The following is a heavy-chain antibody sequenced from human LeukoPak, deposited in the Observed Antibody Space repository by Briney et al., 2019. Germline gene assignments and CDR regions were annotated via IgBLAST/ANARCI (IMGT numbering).Heavy chain of an antibody. J-gene: IGHJ4*02. CDR2: INPNSGGT. Sequence: ASVKVSCKASGYTLSGYYMHWVRQAPGQGLEWMGWINPNSGGTKYAQKFQGRVTMTRDTSISTAYMELSRLRSDDTAVYYCATEVTDWGRGTMVTVSS. D-gene: IGHD5-18*01. CDR1: GYTLSGYY. CDR3: ATEVTD. V-gene: IGHV1-2*02.